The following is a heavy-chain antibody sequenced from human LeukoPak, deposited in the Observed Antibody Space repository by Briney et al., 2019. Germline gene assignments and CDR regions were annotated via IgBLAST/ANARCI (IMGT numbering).Heavy chain of an antibody. CDR2: INSDGSST. V-gene: IGHV3-74*01. J-gene: IGHJ4*02. D-gene: IGHD2-8*01. CDR3: ARGYCNDGVCYTKGVNDY. CDR1: GFTFSSYW. Sequence: PGGSLRLSCAASGFTFSSYWMHWVRQAPGKGLVWVSRINSDGSSTTYADSVKGRFTISRDNAKNSLYLEMSGLRAEDTAVYYCARGYCNDGVCYTKGVNDYWGQGTLVTVSS.